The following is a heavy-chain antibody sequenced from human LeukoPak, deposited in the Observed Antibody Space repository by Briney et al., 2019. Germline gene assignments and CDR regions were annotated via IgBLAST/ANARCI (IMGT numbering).Heavy chain of an antibody. Sequence: SETLSLTCAVYGGSFSGYYWSWIRQPPGKGLEWIGEINHSGSTNYNPSLKSRVTISVDTSKNQFSLKLSSVTAADTAVYYCARGFFSGSSSWYRRYNWFDPWGQGTLVTVSP. CDR2: INHSGST. D-gene: IGHD6-13*01. CDR3: ARGFFSGSSSWYRRYNWFDP. CDR1: GGSFSGYY. V-gene: IGHV4-34*01. J-gene: IGHJ5*02.